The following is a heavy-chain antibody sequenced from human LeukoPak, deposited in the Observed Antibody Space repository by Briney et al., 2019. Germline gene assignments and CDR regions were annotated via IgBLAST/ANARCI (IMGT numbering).Heavy chain of an antibody. CDR2: IYYSGST. CDR3: ARIASYDYVWGSYRYIPYYFDY. Sequence: KPSETLSLTCTVSGGSISSSSYYWGWIRQPPGKGLEWIGSIYYSGSTYYNPSLKSRVTMSVDTSKNQFSLKLSSVTAADTAVYYRARIASYDYVWGSYRYIPYYFDYWGQGTLVTVSS. V-gene: IGHV4-39*01. CDR1: GGSISSSSYY. D-gene: IGHD3-16*02. J-gene: IGHJ4*02.